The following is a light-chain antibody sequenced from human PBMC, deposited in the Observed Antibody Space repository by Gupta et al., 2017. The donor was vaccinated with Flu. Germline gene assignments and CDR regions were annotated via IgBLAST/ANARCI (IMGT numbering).Light chain of an antibody. J-gene: IGKJ4*01. CDR3: QQYYGTPIT. V-gene: IGKV4-1*01. Sequence: GVSLGERATINGKSSQSLYSNNKSYLSWFQQKPGQPPKLLIYWASTRESGVPDRFLGSGSGTDFTLSISSLQAEDVAVYYCQQYYGTPITFGGGTKVEIK. CDR2: WAS. CDR1: QSLYSNNKSY.